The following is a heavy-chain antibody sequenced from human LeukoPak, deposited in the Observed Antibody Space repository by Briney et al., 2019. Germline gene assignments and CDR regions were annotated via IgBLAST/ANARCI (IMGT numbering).Heavy chain of an antibody. J-gene: IGHJ3*02. V-gene: IGHV3-30*02. CDR3: AKDQLRITMIGYAFDI. CDR2: IRYDGSNE. D-gene: IGHD3-22*01. CDR1: RFTFSSYG. Sequence: GGSLSLSCAASRFTFSSYGMHWVRQAPGKGLEWVAFIRYDGSNEYYADSVKGRFTISRDNSKNTVYLQMNSLRAEDTAVYYCAKDQLRITMIGYAFDIWGQGTMVTVSS.